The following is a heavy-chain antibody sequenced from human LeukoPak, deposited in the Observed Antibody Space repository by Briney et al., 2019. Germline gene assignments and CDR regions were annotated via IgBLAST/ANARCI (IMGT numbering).Heavy chain of an antibody. D-gene: IGHD6-19*01. CDR3: ARDRSVAGTMGYFDY. V-gene: IGHV3-33*01. J-gene: IGHJ4*02. CDR2: IWYDGSNK. Sequence: PGRSLRLSCAASGFTFSSYGMHWVRQAPGKGLEWVAVIWYDGSNKYYADSVKGRFTISRDNSKNTLYLQMNSLRAEDTAVYYCARDRSVAGTMGYFDYWGQGTLVTVSS. CDR1: GFTFSSYG.